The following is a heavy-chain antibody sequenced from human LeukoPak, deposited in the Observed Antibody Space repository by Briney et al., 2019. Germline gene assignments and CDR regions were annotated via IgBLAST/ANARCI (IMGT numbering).Heavy chain of an antibody. CDR3: ARSRGYYCSAGSCYYPFDY. Sequence: GGSLRLSCAVSGFSFSSYSMNWVRQAPGKGLEWVSSIGSSSSYIYYADSVKGRFTISRDNAKKSLYVQMNSLRAEDTAVYYCARSRGYYCSAGSCYYPFDYWGQGTLVTVSS. J-gene: IGHJ4*02. V-gene: IGHV3-21*01. CDR2: IGSSSSYI. CDR1: GFSFSSYS. D-gene: IGHD2-15*01.